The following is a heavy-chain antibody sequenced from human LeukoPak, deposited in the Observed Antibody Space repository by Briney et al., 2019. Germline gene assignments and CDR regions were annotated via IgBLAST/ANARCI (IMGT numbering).Heavy chain of an antibody. CDR2: IDWDDGK. J-gene: IGHJ6*02. D-gene: IGHD3-22*01. CDR3: AASIVGYYYYGMDV. CDR1: GFSLSTSGMR. V-gene: IGHV2-70*04. Sequence: SGPTLVNPTQTLTLTCTFSGFSLSTSGMRASWIRQPPGKALEWLARIDWDDGKFYSTSLKTRLTISKDTSKNQVVLTMTNMDPVDTATYYCAASIVGYYYYGMDVWGQGTTVTVSS.